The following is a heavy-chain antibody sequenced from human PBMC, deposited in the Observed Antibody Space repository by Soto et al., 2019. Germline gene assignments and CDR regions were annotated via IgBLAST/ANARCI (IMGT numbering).Heavy chain of an antibody. CDR2: IIPIFHST. V-gene: IGHV1-69*19. CDR1: GDSFSSYT. CDR3: ARPSGLLGQYSALPEF. J-gene: IGHJ4*02. Sequence: QVQLVQSGAEARKPGSSVKISCTVSGDSFSSYTLTWVRQAPGQGLEWMGGIIPIFHSTIYSQRFKGRVTFTADDSTNTVYLQLTNLRFDDTAIYYCARPSGLLGQYSALPEFWGQGTLVSVSS. D-gene: IGHD5-12*01.